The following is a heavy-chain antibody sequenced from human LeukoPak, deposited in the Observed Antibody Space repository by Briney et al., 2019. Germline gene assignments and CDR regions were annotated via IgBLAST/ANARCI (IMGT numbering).Heavy chain of an antibody. CDR1: GFTFRTYA. CDR2: ISGSGDNT. J-gene: IGHJ4*02. CDR3: AKGDDILTGYLSYFDY. D-gene: IGHD3-9*01. Sequence: GGSLRLSCAASGFTFRTYAMNWVRQAPGKGLEWVSGISGSGDNTYYADSVKGRFTISRDNSKNTLYLQMNSLRAEDTAVYYCAKGDDILTGYLSYFDYWGQGTLVTVPS. V-gene: IGHV3-23*01.